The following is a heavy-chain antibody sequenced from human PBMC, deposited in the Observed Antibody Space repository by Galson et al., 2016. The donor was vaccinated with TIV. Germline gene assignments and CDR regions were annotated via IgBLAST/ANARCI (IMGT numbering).Heavy chain of an antibody. J-gene: IGHJ3*02. CDR3: ARFSSSWYDAFDI. D-gene: IGHD6-13*01. CDR1: NFPITTASY. V-gene: IGHV4-38-2*02. Sequence: ETLSLTCTISNFPITTASYWGWVRQPPGKGLEWIASIDHTGETDYNPSLKSRVTISVDRYRNQFSLKLSSVTAADTAVYYCARFSSSWYDAFDIWGQGTVVTVSS. CDR2: IDHTGET.